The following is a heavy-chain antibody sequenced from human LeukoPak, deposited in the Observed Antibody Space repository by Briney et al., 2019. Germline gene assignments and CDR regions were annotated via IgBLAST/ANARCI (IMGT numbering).Heavy chain of an antibody. CDR2: IRYDGSNK. Sequence: GGSLRLSCAASGFTFSSYGMHWVRQAPGKGLEWVAFIRYDGSNKYYADSVKGRFTISRDNSKNTLYLQMNSLRADDTAVYYLAEGPWNFQNSGAGLFEFWGQGTLVPVFS. D-gene: IGHD1-7*01. CDR1: GFTFSSYG. V-gene: IGHV3-30*02. J-gene: IGHJ4*02. CDR3: AEGPWNFQNSGAGLFEF.